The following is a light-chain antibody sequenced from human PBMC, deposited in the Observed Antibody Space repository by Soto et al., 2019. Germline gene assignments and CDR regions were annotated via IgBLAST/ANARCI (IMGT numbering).Light chain of an antibody. CDR1: SSDVGGYNS. CDR3: SSYTSTSTLV. Sequence: QSVLTQPASVSGSPGQSITISCTGTSSDVGGYNSVSWYQQHPGKAPKLMIYDVNIGLSDFSNRFSGSKSGNRASLTISGLQAEDEADYFCSSYTSTSTLVFGGGTKVTVL. CDR2: DVN. J-gene: IGLJ3*02. V-gene: IGLV2-14*03.